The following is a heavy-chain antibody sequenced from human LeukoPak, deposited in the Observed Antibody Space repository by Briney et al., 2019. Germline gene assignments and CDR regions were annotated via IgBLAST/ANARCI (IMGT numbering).Heavy chain of an antibody. CDR2: ISASDGTT. V-gene: IGHV1-18*01. CDR3: ARCGAAVTTHFSH. Sequence: GASVKVSCKASGYSFSNYGITWARQAPGQRLENMGWISASDGTTNYAQKVQGRVIMTTDTSTSTAYMELRSLRSDDTAVYYCARCGAAVTTHFSHWGQGTLVTVSS. D-gene: IGHD4-17*01. J-gene: IGHJ4*02. CDR1: GYSFSNYG.